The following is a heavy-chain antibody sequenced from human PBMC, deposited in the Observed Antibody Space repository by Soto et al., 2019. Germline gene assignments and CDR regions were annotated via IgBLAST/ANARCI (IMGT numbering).Heavy chain of an antibody. CDR1: AYSSTIYG. Sequence: QVQLVQSGPEVKNPGASVKVSCKASAYSSTIYGITWVRQAPGQGLEWMGWIRPHNGDTKNAQRFQGRVTMTTDPSTTTVFMDLRTLRSDDTAVYYCATALGSSGWFDYWGPGTLVTVPS. CDR2: IRPHNGDT. V-gene: IGHV1-18*01. CDR3: ATALGSSGWFDY. J-gene: IGHJ4*02. D-gene: IGHD6-19*01.